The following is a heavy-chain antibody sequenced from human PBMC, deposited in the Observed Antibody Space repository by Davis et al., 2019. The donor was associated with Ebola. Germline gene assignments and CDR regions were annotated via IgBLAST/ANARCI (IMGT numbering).Heavy chain of an antibody. V-gene: IGHV1-2*04. J-gene: IGHJ4*02. CDR1: GYTFTGYY. D-gene: IGHD3-3*01. Sequence: AASVKVSCKASGYTFTGYYMHWVRQAPGQGLEWMGWINPNSGGTNYAQKFQGWVTMTRDTSISTAYMELSRLRSDDTAVYYCASGSDDFWSGYLDYWGQGTLVTVSS. CDR3: ASGSDDFWSGYLDY. CDR2: INPNSGGT.